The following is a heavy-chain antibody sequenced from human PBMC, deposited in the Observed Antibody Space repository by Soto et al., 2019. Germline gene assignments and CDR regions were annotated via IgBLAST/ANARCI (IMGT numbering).Heavy chain of an antibody. CDR1: GFTFSSYA. D-gene: IGHD5-18*01. Sequence: GGSLRLSCAASGFTFSSYAMSWVHQAPGKGLEWVSTISGSDGRTYSTDSVKGRFTISRDNSRNTAYLQMNSLRVEDTAVYYCAKGVSQYTPLALFDYWGRGTMVTVYS. V-gene: IGHV3-23*01. CDR2: ISGSDGRT. CDR3: AKGVSQYTPLALFDY. J-gene: IGHJ4*02.